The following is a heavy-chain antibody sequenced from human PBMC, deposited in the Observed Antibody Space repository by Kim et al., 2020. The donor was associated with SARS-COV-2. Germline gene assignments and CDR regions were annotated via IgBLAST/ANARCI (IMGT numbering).Heavy chain of an antibody. Sequence: YADAVKGRFTIPRDNAKNTLYLQMNSLRAEDTAVYYCAKERSGWLRFFHYWGQGTLVTVSS. D-gene: IGHD5-12*01. CDR3: AKERSGWLRFFHY. V-gene: IGHV3-23*01. J-gene: IGHJ4*02.